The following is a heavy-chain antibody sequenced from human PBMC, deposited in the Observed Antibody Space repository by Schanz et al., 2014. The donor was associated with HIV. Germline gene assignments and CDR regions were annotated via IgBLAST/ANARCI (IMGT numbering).Heavy chain of an antibody. Sequence: QVQLVQSGAEVKKPGSSVKVSCKASGGTFSSYYIHWVRQAPGQGLEWMGVINPSGAGTTYARKLQGRVTMTRDTSTSTVYMHLSSLRSDDTAVYFCARDFNIGDQYYFDHWGQGTLVTVSS. CDR3: ARDFNIGDQYYFDH. V-gene: IGHV1-46*04. CDR2: INPSGAGT. D-gene: IGHD2-21*02. CDR1: GGTFSSYY. J-gene: IGHJ4*02.